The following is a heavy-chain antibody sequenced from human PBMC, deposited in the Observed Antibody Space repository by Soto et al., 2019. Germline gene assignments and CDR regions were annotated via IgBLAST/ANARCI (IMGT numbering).Heavy chain of an antibody. J-gene: IGHJ4*02. CDR2: ISYDGSNK. D-gene: IGHD3-10*01. Sequence: QVQLVESGGGVVQPGRSLRLSCAASGFTFSSYGMHWVRQAPGKGLEWVAVISYDGSNKYYADSVKGRFTISRDNSKNTLYLQMNSLRAEDTAVYYCATPLFVWFGELFPCDYWGQGTLVTVSS. CDR1: GFTFSSYG. CDR3: ATPLFVWFGELFPCDY. V-gene: IGHV3-30*03.